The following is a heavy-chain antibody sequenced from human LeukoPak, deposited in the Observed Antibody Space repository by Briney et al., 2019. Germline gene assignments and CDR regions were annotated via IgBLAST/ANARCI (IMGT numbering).Heavy chain of an antibody. CDR2: INHSGST. D-gene: IGHD3-10*01. V-gene: IGHV4-34*01. J-gene: IGHJ6*03. Sequence: SETLSLTCAVYGGSFSGYYWSWIRQPPGKGLEWIGEINHSGSTNYNPSLKSRDTISVDTSKNQFSLKLSSVTAADTAVYYCARGFITMVRGVIVSSGYYYYYYMDVWGKGTTVTVSS. CDR3: ARGFITMVRGVIVSSGYYYYYYMDV. CDR1: GGSFSGYY.